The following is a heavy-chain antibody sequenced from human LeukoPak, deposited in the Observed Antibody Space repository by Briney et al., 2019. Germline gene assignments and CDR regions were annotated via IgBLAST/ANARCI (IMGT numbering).Heavy chain of an antibody. Sequence: ASVKVPCKASGYTFTSYGISWVRQAPGQGLEWMGWISAYNGNTNYAQKLQGRVTMTTDTSTSTAYMELRSLRSDDTAVYYCARGSGQWLVGYNWFDPWGQGTLVTVSS. D-gene: IGHD6-19*01. J-gene: IGHJ5*02. V-gene: IGHV1-18*01. CDR2: ISAYNGNT. CDR3: ARGSGQWLVGYNWFDP. CDR1: GYTFTSYG.